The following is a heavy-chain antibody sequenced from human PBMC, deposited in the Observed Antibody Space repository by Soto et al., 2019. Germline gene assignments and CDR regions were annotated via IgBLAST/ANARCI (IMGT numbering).Heavy chain of an antibody. CDR1: GFTFDDYG. CDR3: VNLAYSGKQYYYYLGV. D-gene: IGHD2-15*01. CDR2: INWNGGST. J-gene: IGHJ6*03. V-gene: IGHV3-20*01. Sequence: GGSLRLSCAASGFTFDDYGMSWVRQAPGKGLERVSGINWNGGSTGYADSVKGRFTISRDNAKNSLYLQMNSLRAEDTALYPCVNLAYSGKQYYYYLGVWGKETRVTVCS.